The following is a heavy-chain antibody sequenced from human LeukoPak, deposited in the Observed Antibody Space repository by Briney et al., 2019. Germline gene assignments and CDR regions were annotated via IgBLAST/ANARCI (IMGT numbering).Heavy chain of an antibody. CDR1: DGSISSSSYY. CDR3: AAQLWFGELCWFDP. CDR2: IYYTGST. J-gene: IGHJ5*02. D-gene: IGHD3-10*01. Sequence: PSETLSLTCTVSDGSISSSSYYWGWIRQPPGRGLEWIGNIYYTGSTYYNPSLESRVTISVDTSKNQFSLKLSSVTAADTAVYYCAAQLWFGELCWFDPWGQGTLVTVSS. V-gene: IGHV4-39*01.